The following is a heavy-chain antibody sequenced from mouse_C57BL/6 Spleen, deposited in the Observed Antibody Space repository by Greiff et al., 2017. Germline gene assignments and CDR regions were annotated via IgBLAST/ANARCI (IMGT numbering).Heavy chain of an antibody. D-gene: IGHD2-4*01. Sequence: QVQLQQPGAELVMPGASVKLSCKASGYTFTSYWMHWVKQRPGQGLAWIGEIDPSDSYTNYNQKFKGKSTLTVDKSSSTAYMQLSSLTSEDSAVYYCARAGLRRGGLFAYWGQGTLVTVSA. CDR3: ARAGLRRGGLFAY. CDR1: GYTFTSYW. CDR2: IDPSDSYT. J-gene: IGHJ3*01. V-gene: IGHV1-69*01.